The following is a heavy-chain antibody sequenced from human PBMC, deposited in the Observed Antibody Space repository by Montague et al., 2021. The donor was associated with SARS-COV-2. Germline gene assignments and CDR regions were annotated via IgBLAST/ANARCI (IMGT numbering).Heavy chain of an antibody. V-gene: IGHV4-34*01. CDR1: DGSFSDYS. CDR3: ARGRQHINMVVVVVTGGEYYFDF. J-gene: IGHJ4*02. D-gene: IGHD3-22*01. Sequence: SKTLSLTCAVYDGSFSDYSWTWIRQPPGKGLEWIGEINHRGSTNYNPSLKSRVTISVDTSKNQFSLKMTSVTAADTAVCYCARGRQHINMVVVVVTGGEYYFDFWGQGTLVAVSS. CDR2: INHRGST.